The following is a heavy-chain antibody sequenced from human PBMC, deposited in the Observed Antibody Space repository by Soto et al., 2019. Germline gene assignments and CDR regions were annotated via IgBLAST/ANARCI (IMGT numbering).Heavy chain of an antibody. J-gene: IGHJ4*02. D-gene: IGHD4-17*01. CDR2: ISNDGSNK. CDR1: GFTFNNYI. CDR3: ARDLRDDYVSVPLDS. Sequence: GGSLRLSCVASGFTFNNYIMHWVRQAPGKGLEWVAAISNDGSNKFEADSVQGRFIISRDNSKNTLFLQMNSLRAEDTAVYYCARDLRDDYVSVPLDSWGQGTLVTVSS. V-gene: IGHV3-33*01.